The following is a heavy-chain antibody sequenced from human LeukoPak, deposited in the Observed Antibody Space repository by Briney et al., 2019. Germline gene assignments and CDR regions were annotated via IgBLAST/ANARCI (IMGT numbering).Heavy chain of an antibody. CDR2: INPNSGGT. D-gene: IGHD6-19*01. Sequence: GASVKVSCKASGYTFTGDCMHWVRQAPGQGLEWMGWINPNSGGTNYAQKFQGRVTMTRDTSISTAYMELSSLRSDDAAVYYCVRDLDSSGWATFNYWGQGTLVTVSS. J-gene: IGHJ4*02. V-gene: IGHV1-2*02. CDR3: VRDLDSSGWATFNY. CDR1: GYTFTGDC.